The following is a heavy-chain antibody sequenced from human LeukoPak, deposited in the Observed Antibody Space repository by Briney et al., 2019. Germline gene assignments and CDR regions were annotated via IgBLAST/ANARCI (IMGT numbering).Heavy chain of an antibody. J-gene: IGHJ6*03. V-gene: IGHV4-34*01. CDR1: GGSFSGYY. CDR3: AGRSEDIVVVPAAMPYYYMDV. D-gene: IGHD2-2*01. CDR2: INHSGST. Sequence: SETLSLTCAVYGGSFSGYYWSWIRQPPGKGLEWIGEINHSGSTNYNPSLKSRVTISVDTSKNQFSLKLSSVTAADTAVYYCAGRSEDIVVVPAAMPYYYMDVWGKGTTVTVSS.